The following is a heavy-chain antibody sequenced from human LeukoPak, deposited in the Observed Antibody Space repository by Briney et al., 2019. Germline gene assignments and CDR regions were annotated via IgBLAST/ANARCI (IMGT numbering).Heavy chain of an antibody. D-gene: IGHD6-19*01. J-gene: IGHJ4*02. CDR2: IYSGGST. V-gene: IGHV3-53*04. CDR3: AIVYSSGWYRDY. CDR1: GFTVSSNY. Sequence: GGSLRLSCAASGFTVSSNYMSWVRQAPGKGLEWVSVIYSGGSTYYADSVKGRFNISRHNSKNTLYLQMNSLRAEDTAVYYCAIVYSSGWYRDYWGQGTLVTVSS.